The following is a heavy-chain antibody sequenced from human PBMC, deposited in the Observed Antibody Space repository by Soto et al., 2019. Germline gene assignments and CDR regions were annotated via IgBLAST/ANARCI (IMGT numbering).Heavy chain of an antibody. CDR1: GYTFSSYA. CDR3: ARDTGDGTFDF. J-gene: IGHJ4*02. D-gene: IGHD7-27*01. CDR2: INAGYGNT. V-gene: IGHV1-3*01. Sequence: QVHLVQSGAEVRKPGASVKVSCKASGYTFSSYAMHWVRQAPGQRLEWMGWINAGYGNTKSSQKFQDRVTISRDTSASTPYMELTSLRSEDTDVYYGARDTGDGTFDFWGQGTLVTVSS.